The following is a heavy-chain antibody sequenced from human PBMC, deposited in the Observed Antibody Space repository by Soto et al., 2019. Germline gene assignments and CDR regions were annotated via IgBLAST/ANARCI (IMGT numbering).Heavy chain of an antibody. J-gene: IGHJ6*03. CDR1: GFTVSSNY. D-gene: IGHD3-10*01. CDR2: IYSGGST. Sequence: GGSLSLSCAASGFTVSSNYMSWVRQAPGKGLEWVSVIYSGGSTYYADSVKGRFTISRHNSKNTLYLQMNSLRAEDTAVYYCARGVSMVRGTALLYMDVWGKGTTVTVSS. CDR3: ARGVSMVRGTALLYMDV. V-gene: IGHV3-53*04.